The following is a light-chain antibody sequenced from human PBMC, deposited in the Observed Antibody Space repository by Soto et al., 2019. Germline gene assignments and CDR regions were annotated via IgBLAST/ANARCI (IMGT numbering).Light chain of an antibody. CDR2: EVS. Sequence: QSALTQPASVSGSPGQSITISCTGTSSDVGGYNYVSWYQQHPGKAPKLMIYEVSNRPSGVSNRFSGSKSGNMASLTISGLQAEDEAEYYCSSYTSSSTLVFGGGTKLTVL. V-gene: IGLV2-14*01. CDR3: SSYTSSSTLV. CDR1: SSDVGGYNY. J-gene: IGLJ2*01.